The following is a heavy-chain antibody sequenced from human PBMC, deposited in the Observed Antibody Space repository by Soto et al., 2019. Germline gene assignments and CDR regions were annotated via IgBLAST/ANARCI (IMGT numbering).Heavy chain of an antibody. CDR1: GGSISSGGYY. CDR3: ARGIVVVVAAGPYYFDY. J-gene: IGHJ4*02. CDR2: IYYSGST. D-gene: IGHD2-15*01. Sequence: PSETLSLTCTVSGGSISSGGYYWSWIRQHPGKGLEWIGYIYYSGSTYYNPSLKSRVTISVDTSKNQFSLKLSSVTAADTAVYYCARGIVVVVAAGPYYFDYWGQGTLVTVSS. V-gene: IGHV4-31*03.